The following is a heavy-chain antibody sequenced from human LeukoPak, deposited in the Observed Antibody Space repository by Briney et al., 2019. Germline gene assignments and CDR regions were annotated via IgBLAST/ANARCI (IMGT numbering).Heavy chain of an antibody. J-gene: IGHJ4*02. D-gene: IGHD5-12*01. CDR2: MRSGSYCWTT. V-gene: IGHV3-49*04. CDR1: GFNFGDFG. Sequence: GGSLRLSCTASGFNFGDFGMSWVRQAPGKGLEGVSFMRSGSYCWTTEYAASVEGRFTISRDDSKSIVYLEMKSLKTEDTALYFCTRVFSGWLPFYFDYWGQGALVTVSS. CDR3: TRVFSGWLPFYFDY.